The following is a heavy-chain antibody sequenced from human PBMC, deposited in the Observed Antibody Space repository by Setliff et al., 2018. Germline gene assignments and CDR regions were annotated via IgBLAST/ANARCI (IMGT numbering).Heavy chain of an antibody. CDR3: ARVYYGSGGYLGAFDI. J-gene: IGHJ3*02. D-gene: IGHD3-10*01. V-gene: IGHV1-69*10. CDR1: GGTFSSYA. CDR2: IIPILGIA. Sequence: SVKVSCKASGGTFSSYAISWVRQAPGQGLEWMGGIIPILGIANYAQKFQGRVTITADKSTSTAYMELSSLRSEDTAVYYCARVYYGSGGYLGAFDIWGQGTMVTVSS.